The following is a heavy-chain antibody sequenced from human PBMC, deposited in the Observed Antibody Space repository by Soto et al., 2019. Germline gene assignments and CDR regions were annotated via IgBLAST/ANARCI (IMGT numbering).Heavy chain of an antibody. CDR2: IGRGGDT. Sequence: LRLSCEVSVFTFSSYGMNRVRQAPDKGLEWVSTIGRGGDTYYADSVKGRFTISRDNSKNTLFLQMSSLRAEDTALYFCAKDGTTAGIHYYAMDVWGQGTTVTVSS. D-gene: IGHD2-2*02. V-gene: IGHV3-23*01. CDR1: VFTFSSYG. CDR3: AKDGTTAGIHYYAMDV. J-gene: IGHJ6*02.